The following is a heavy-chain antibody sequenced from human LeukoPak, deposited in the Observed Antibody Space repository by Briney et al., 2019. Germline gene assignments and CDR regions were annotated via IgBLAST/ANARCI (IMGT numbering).Heavy chain of an antibody. CDR1: GFTFSSNS. CDR2: ISGSGTYI. D-gene: IGHD2-21*01. Sequence: GRSLRLSCAASGFTFSSNSMSWVRQAPGKGLEWVSSISGSGTYIYYADSVKGRFTISRDNAKNSVYLQMNSLRAEDTAVYYCARDLAYCGGDCGHWGQGTLVTVSP. J-gene: IGHJ4*02. CDR3: ARDLAYCGGDCGH. V-gene: IGHV3-21*01.